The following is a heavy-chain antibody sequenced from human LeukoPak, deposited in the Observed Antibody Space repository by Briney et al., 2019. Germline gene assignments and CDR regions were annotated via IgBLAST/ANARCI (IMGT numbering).Heavy chain of an antibody. Sequence: SETLSLTCNVSGGSISSYYWSWIRQPPGKGLEWIGYIYYSGSTNYNPSLKSRVTISVDTSKNQFSLKLSSVTAADTAVYYCARGDDFWSGFPDYWGQGTLVTVSS. V-gene: IGHV4-59*01. CDR2: IYYSGST. CDR1: GGSISSYY. CDR3: ARGDDFWSGFPDY. J-gene: IGHJ4*02. D-gene: IGHD3-3*01.